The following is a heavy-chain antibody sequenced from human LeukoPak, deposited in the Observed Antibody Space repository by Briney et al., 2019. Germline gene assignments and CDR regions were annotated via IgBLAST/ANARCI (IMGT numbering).Heavy chain of an antibody. V-gene: IGHV1-8*02. CDR3: ARGRGIAEFSI. CDR2: NNPKSGDT. D-gene: IGHD3-10*01. J-gene: IGHJ4*02. Sequence: ASVKVSCKASGYTFSNYDINWVRQATGQGLEWIGWNNPKSGDTGYAQKFQGRVTMTRVNANNTAYMELTSLTFDDTAVYYCARGRGIAEFSIWGQGTLVTVSS. CDR1: GYTFSNYD.